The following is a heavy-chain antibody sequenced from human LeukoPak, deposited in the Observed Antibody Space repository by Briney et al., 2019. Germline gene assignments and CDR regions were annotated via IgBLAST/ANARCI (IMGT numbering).Heavy chain of an antibody. D-gene: IGHD2-15*01. CDR3: AKNGDRGAYCTGGTCYPYFYYYMDV. CDR2: ISGSGGST. V-gene: IGHV3-23*01. J-gene: IGHJ6*03. CDR1: GFTFSSYG. Sequence: GGSLRLSCAASGFTFSSYGMSWVRQAPGKGLEWVSAISGSGGSTYYADSVKGRFTISRDNAKNTLYLQMNSLRAEDTAIYYCAKNGDRGAYCTGGTCYPYFYYYMDVWGKGTTVTI.